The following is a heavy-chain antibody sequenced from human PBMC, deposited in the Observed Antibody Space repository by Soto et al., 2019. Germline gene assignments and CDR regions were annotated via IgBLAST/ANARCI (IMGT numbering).Heavy chain of an antibody. CDR2: ISGSGGST. D-gene: IGHD2-2*01. CDR3: AKDPAPAAIITSGWFDP. J-gene: IGHJ5*02. Sequence: EVQLLESGGGLVQPGGSLRLSCAASGFTFSSYAMSWVRQAPGKGLEWVSAISGSGGSTYYADSVKGRFTISRDNSKNTLYLQMNSLRAEDTAVYYCAKDPAPAAIITSGWFDPWGQGTLVTVSS. CDR1: GFTFSSYA. V-gene: IGHV3-23*01.